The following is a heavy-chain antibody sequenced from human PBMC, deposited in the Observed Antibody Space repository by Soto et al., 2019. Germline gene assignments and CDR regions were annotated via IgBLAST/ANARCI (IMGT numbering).Heavy chain of an antibody. V-gene: IGHV3-30-3*01. Sequence: QVQLVESGGGVVQPGRSLRLSCAASGFTFSSYAMHWVRQAPGKGLEWVAVISYDGSNKYYADSVKGRFTISRDNSKNTLYLQMHSLRAEDTGVYYCARKNRRLSYNYGMDVGGQGTTVTVSS. CDR3: ARKNRRLSYNYGMDV. J-gene: IGHJ6*02. CDR2: ISYDGSNK. CDR1: GFTFSSYA. D-gene: IGHD2-8*01.